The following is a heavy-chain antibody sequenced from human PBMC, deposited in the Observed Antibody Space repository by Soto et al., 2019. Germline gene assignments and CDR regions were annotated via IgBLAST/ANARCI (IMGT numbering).Heavy chain of an antibody. CDR3: ARQTYYYDSSGYYPDPSFDY. V-gene: IGHV4-59*08. Sequence: PSETLSLTCTVSGGSISSYYWSWIRQPPGKGLEWIGYIYYSGSTNYNPSLKSRVTISVDTSKNQFSLKLSSVTAADTAVYYCARQTYYYDSSGYYPDPSFDYWGQGTLVTVSS. CDR1: GGSISSYY. J-gene: IGHJ4*02. D-gene: IGHD3-22*01. CDR2: IYYSGST.